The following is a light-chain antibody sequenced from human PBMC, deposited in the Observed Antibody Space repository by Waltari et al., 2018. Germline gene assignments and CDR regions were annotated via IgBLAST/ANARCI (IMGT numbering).Light chain of an antibody. CDR2: DAS. J-gene: IGKJ4*01. CDR1: QSVSSN. V-gene: IGKV3-11*01. CDR3: QQRTHSLT. Sequence: PSCRASQSVSSNLAWYQQKPGPVPRLLIYDASNRATGIPARFSGSGSGTDFILTISSLEPEDFAVYYCQQRTHSLTFGGGTKVEIK.